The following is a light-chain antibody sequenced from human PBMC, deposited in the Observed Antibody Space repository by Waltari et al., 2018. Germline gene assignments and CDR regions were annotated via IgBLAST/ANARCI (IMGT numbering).Light chain of an antibody. CDR1: SSYVRGYTL. CDR3: CSYADSSTLV. J-gene: IGLJ3*02. V-gene: IGLV2-23*01. Sequence: QSTLTHPPSVSGFPGQSITISCTGPSSYVRGYTLVPWYQQYQGKPPNLMIYDGSKRPSGVSNRLSGSKSGNTASLTISGLQAEDEADYYCCSYADSSTLVFGGGTKLTVL. CDR2: DGS.